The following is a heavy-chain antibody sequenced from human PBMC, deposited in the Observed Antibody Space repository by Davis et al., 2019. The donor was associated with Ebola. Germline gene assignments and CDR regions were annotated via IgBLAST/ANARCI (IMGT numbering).Heavy chain of an antibody. Sequence: GESLKISCAASGFTFSSYGMHWVRQAPGKGLEWVPAIDESGGDTYYPDSKKGRFTISRDNSKNTLYLRISSLRADDTAIYYCAKCQVGAEWPTFDSWGQGTLVTVSS. V-gene: IGHV3-23*01. CDR3: AKCQVGAEWPTFDS. CDR2: IDESGGDT. D-gene: IGHD3-3*01. CDR1: GFTFSSYG. J-gene: IGHJ4*02.